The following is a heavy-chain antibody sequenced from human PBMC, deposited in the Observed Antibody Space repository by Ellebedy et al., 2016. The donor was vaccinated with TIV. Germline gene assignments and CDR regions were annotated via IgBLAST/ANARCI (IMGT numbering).Heavy chain of an antibody. CDR3: AKDRGKMATTPIDY. V-gene: IGHV3-23*01. D-gene: IGHD5-24*01. CDR2: ISGSGGST. CDR1: GFTFSSYA. J-gene: IGHJ4*02. Sequence: GESLKISXAASGFTFSSYAMSWVRQAPGKGLEWVSAISGSGGSTYYADSVKGRFTISRDNSKNTLYLQMNSLRAEDTAVYYCAKDRGKMATTPIDYWGQGTLVTVSS.